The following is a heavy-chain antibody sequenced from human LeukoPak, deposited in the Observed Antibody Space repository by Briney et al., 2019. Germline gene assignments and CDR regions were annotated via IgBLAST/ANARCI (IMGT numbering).Heavy chain of an antibody. CDR2: ISSDGINK. V-gene: IGHV3-30-3*01. Sequence: GTSLRLFCAASGFTFSIYAIQWVRQAPGKGLEWVAVISSDGINKYYADSVMGRFTISRDNSMNTLYLQMNSLRTEDTGVYYCASAAATLTNLRLVDYWGQGTLVTVSS. D-gene: IGHD4-17*01. J-gene: IGHJ4*02. CDR1: GFTFSIYA. CDR3: ASAAATLTNLRLVDY.